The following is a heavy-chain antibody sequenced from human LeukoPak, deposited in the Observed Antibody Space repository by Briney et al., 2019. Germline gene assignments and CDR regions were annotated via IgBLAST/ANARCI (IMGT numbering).Heavy chain of an antibody. Sequence: GGSLRLSCAASGFTFSNYGMNWVRQAPGKGLEWVAVISYDGSNKYYADSVKGRFTISRDNSKNTLYLQMNSLRAEDTAVYYCAREPIQLWLQGLGYWGQGTLVTVSS. D-gene: IGHD5-18*01. V-gene: IGHV3-30*03. CDR3: AREPIQLWLQGLGY. CDR1: GFTFSNYG. CDR2: ISYDGSNK. J-gene: IGHJ4*02.